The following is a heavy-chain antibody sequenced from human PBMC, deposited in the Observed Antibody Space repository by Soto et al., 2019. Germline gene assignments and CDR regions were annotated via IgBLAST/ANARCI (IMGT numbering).Heavy chain of an antibody. Sequence: SETLSLTCAVYGGSFHGYYWSWIRQPPGKGLEWIGEINHSGSVNFNPTFKSRVSILLDTSKNQMSLQLSSVSAEDTAVYYCARDSGYGSRASVNHYLDYWGQGTLVTVSS. D-gene: IGHD3-10*01. J-gene: IGHJ4*01. CDR1: GGSFHGYY. CDR3: ARDSGYGSRASVNHYLDY. V-gene: IGHV4-34*01. CDR2: INHSGSV.